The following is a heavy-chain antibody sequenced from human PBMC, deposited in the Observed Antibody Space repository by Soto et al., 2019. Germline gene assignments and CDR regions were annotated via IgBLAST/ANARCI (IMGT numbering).Heavy chain of an antibody. CDR3: ARTSGVAAAGRHFDY. V-gene: IGHV2-26*03. J-gene: IGHJ4*02. Sequence: ISGFSVSIKRKGVSWIRQPPGKALEWLAHIFSNDEKSYSTSLKSRLTTSKDTSKSQVVLTMTNMDPVDTATYYCARTSGVAAAGRHFDYWGQGTLVTVSS. CDR2: IFSNDEK. D-gene: IGHD6-13*01. CDR1: GFSVSIKRKG.